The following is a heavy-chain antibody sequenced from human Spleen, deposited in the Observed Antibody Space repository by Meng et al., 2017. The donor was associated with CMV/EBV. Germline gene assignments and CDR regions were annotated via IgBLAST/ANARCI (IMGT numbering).Heavy chain of an antibody. CDR2: LSSSNGNT. J-gene: IGHJ4*02. CDR3: ARGGGHCSSTDCYTYDY. Sequence: ASVKVSCKTSCYSFTIFGISWVRQAPGQGLEWMGWLSSSNGNTNFAQKLQGRVTMTTDTSTSTTYMELRSLRSDDTAVYYCARGGGHCSSTDCYTYDYWGQGTLVTVSS. V-gene: IGHV1-18*01. D-gene: IGHD2-2*02. CDR1: CYSFTIFG.